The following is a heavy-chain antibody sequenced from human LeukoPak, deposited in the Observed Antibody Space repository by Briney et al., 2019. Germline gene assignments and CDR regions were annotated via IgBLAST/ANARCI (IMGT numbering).Heavy chain of an antibody. D-gene: IGHD2-15*01. CDR1: GGFIRSYY. CDR2: IYTSGST. Sequence: ASQTLSLTCPVSGGFIRSYYRSWIRQPAGKGMEWIGRIYTSGSTNYNPSLKIRVTMSVDTSKNQLSMQLSSVTAADTAVYYCAREGCSGGSCYFYMGDYFDYWGQGTLVTVSS. CDR3: AREGCSGGSCYFYMGDYFDY. J-gene: IGHJ4*02. V-gene: IGHV4-4*07.